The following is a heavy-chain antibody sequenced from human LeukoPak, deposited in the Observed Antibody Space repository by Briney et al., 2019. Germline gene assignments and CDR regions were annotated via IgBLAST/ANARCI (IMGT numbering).Heavy chain of an antibody. CDR1: GYTFTGYY. V-gene: IGHV7-4-1*02. CDR3: ARVRYCSSTSCWSFDY. CDR2: INTNTGNP. J-gene: IGHJ4*02. D-gene: IGHD2-2*01. Sequence: ASVKVSCKASGYTFTGYYIHWVRQAPGQGLEWMGWINTNTGNPAYAQGFTGRFVFSLDTSVSTAYLQISSLKAEDTAVYYCARVRYCSSTSCWSFDYWGQGTLVTVSS.